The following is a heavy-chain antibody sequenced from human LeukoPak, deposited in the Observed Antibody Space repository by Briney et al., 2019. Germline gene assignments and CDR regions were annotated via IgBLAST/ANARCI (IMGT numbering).Heavy chain of an antibody. CDR3: AKTSDQLLYSKFDF. CDR1: GLTFSFYG. D-gene: IGHD2/OR15-2a*01. CDR2: IQYDGSYK. Sequence: GESLRLSCSTSGLTFSFYGMHWVRQAPGKGLEWVAFIQYDGSYKFYADSVQGRFSISRDNSKNTLFLQMNSLRAEDTALYYCAKTSDQLLYSKFDFWGQGTLVTVSS. V-gene: IGHV3-30*02. J-gene: IGHJ4*02.